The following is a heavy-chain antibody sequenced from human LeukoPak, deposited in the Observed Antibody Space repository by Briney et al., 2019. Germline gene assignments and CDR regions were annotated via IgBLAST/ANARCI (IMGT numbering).Heavy chain of an antibody. CDR2: IYHTGST. CDR3: ASRKLGNDY. V-gene: IGHV4-59*11. D-gene: IGHD7-27*01. CDR1: GGSISSHY. J-gene: IGHJ4*02. Sequence: SETLSLTCTVSGGSISSHYWSWIRQPPGKGLEWIGYIYHTGSTSYSPSLKSRVTISADTSQNQFSLKLSSVTAADTAVYYCASRKLGNDYWGQGTLVTVSS.